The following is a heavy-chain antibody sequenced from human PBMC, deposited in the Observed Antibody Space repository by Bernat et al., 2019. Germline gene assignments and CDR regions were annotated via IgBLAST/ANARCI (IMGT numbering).Heavy chain of an antibody. J-gene: IGHJ4*02. CDR3: ARGPYCSSTSCVDY. CDR1: GGSFSGYY. D-gene: IGHD2-2*01. V-gene: IGHV4-34*01. Sequence: QVQLQQWGAGLLKPSETLSLTCAVYGGSFSGYYWSWIRQPPGKGLEWIGEINHSGSTNYNPSLKSRVTISVDTSKNQFSLKLSSVTAADTAVYYCARGPYCSSTSCVDYRGQGTLVTVSS. CDR2: INHSGST.